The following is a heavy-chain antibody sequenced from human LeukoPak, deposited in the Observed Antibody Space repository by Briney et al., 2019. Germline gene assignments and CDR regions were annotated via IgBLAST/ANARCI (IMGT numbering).Heavy chain of an antibody. CDR1: GGTFSSYT. V-gene: IGHV1-69*02. D-gene: IGHD4-17*01. Sequence: SVKVSCKASGGTFSSYTIRWVRQAPGQGLEWMGRIIPILGIANYAQKFQGRVTITADKSTSTAYMELSSLRSEDTAVYYCARPSTVTTNYFYYYGMDVWGRGTTVTVSS. CDR3: ARPSTVTTNYFYYYGMDV. J-gene: IGHJ6*02. CDR2: IIPILGIA.